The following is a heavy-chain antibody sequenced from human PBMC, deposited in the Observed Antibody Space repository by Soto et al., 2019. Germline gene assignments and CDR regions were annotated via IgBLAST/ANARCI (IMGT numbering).Heavy chain of an antibody. D-gene: IGHD2-15*01. J-gene: IGHJ3*02. V-gene: IGHV1-3*01. CDR3: SRCRIVVVVAGTTEAFDI. CDR1: GYTFTSYA. Sequence: QVQLVQSGAEVKKPGASVKVSCKASGYTFTSYAMHWVRQAPGQRLEWMGWINAGNGNTKYSQKFQGKVTITRDTSASKSYMELSRLRSEDTAVYYCSRCRIVVVVAGTTEAFDIWGQVTMVTASS. CDR2: INAGNGNT.